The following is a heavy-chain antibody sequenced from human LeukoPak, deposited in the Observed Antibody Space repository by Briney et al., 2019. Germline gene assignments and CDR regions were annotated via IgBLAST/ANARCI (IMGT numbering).Heavy chain of an antibody. J-gene: IGHJ6*03. CDR2: IYTSGST. D-gene: IGHD6-6*01. Sequence: SQTLSLTCTVSGGSISSGGYYWSWIRQPAGKGLEWIGRIYTSGSTNYNPSLKSRVTMSVDTSKNQFSLKLSSVTAADTAVYYCARVGEYSSSRYYYYYMDVWGKGTTVTVSS. CDR1: GGSISSGGYY. V-gene: IGHV4-61*02. CDR3: ARVGEYSSSRYYYYYMDV.